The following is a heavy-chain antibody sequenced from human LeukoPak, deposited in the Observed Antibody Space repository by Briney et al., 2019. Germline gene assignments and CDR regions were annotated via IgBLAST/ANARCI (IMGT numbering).Heavy chain of an antibody. J-gene: IGHJ6*03. CDR2: IYYSGST. Sequence: SETLSLTCAVYGGSFSGYYWSWIRQPPGKGLEWIGSIYYSGSTYYNPSLKSRVTISVDTSKNQFSLKLSSVTAADTAVYYCATIPIAAAGTNYYYYMDVRGKGTTVTVSS. D-gene: IGHD6-13*01. V-gene: IGHV4-34*01. CDR3: ATIPIAAAGTNYYYYMDV. CDR1: GGSFSGYY.